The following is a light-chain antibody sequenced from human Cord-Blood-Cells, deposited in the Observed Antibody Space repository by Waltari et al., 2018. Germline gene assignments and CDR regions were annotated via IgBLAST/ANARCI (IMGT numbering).Light chain of an antibody. V-gene: IGKV4-1*01. CDR2: WAS. CDR1: QSVLYSSNNKNY. J-gene: IGKJ2*01. Sequence: DIVMTQSPDSLAVSLGERATINCNSSQSVLYSSNNKNYLAWYQQKPGQPPKLLIYWASTRESGVPDLFSGGGSGTDFTLTISSLQAEDVAVYYCQQYYSTPYTFGQGTKLEIK. CDR3: QQYYSTPYT.